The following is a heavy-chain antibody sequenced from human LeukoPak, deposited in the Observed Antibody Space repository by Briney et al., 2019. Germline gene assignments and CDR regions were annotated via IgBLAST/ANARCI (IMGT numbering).Heavy chain of an antibody. D-gene: IGHD3-10*01. Sequence: PAGTLSLSCAASGFTFSSYAMSWVRQAPGKGLEWVSAISGSGGSTYYADSVKGRFTITRDNSKNTLYLQMNSLRAEDTAVYYCAKDTFWGYGSGVFDYWGQGTLVTVSS. CDR3: AKDTFWGYGSGVFDY. CDR2: ISGSGGST. J-gene: IGHJ4*02. V-gene: IGHV3-23*01. CDR1: GFTFSSYA.